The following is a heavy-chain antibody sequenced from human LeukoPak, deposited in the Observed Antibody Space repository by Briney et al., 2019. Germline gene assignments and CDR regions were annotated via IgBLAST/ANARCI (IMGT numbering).Heavy chain of an antibody. D-gene: IGHD3-22*01. CDR1: GGSVSSDY. CDR3: ARVRLHYDSSGYYYAYYYYGMDV. V-gene: IGHV4-59*08. Sequence: SETLSLTCTVSGGSVSSDYWSWIRQPPGKGLEWIGYISYSGTTNYNPSLKSRVTISVDTSKNQFSLKLSSVTAADTAVYYCARVRLHYDSSGYYYAYYYYGMDVWGQGTTVTVSS. CDR2: ISYSGTT. J-gene: IGHJ6*02.